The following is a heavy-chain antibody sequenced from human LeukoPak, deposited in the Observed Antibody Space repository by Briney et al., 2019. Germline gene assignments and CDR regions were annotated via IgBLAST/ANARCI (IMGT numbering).Heavy chain of an antibody. J-gene: IGHJ3*02. CDR3: ARDNRVIAVAGTIGAFDI. D-gene: IGHD6-19*01. Sequence: SEALSLTCTVSGGSISSGDYYWSWIRQPPGKGLEWIGCIYYSGSTYYNPSLKSRVTISVDTSKNQFSLKLSSVTAADTAVYYCARDNRVIAVAGTIGAFDIWGQGTMVTVSS. V-gene: IGHV4-30-4*02. CDR2: IYYSGST. CDR1: GGSISSGDYY.